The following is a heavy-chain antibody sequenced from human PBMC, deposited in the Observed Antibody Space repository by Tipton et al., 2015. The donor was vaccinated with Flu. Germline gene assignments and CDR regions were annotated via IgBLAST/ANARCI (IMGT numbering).Heavy chain of an antibody. D-gene: IGHD3-10*01. J-gene: IGHJ4*02. Sequence: LRLSCTVSGDPISSGSYYWSWIRQPAGKGLEWIGRIYTHVNTNYNPSLKSRVTIAVDTSKNKFSLELRSVTAADTAVYYCARIYYYGSGDYYLDSWGQGTLVTVSS. CDR3: ARIYYYGSGDYYLDS. V-gene: IGHV4-61*02. CDR2: IYTHVNT. CDR1: GDPISSGSYY.